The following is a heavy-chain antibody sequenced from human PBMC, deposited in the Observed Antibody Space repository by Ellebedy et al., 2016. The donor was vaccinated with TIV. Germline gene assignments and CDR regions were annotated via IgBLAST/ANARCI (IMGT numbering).Heavy chain of an antibody. CDR1: GFTFSDYS. CDR2: ISDRGTAI. V-gene: IGHV3-48*04. J-gene: IGHJ4*02. Sequence: GGSLRLXCAASGFTFSDYSMNWVRQAPGKGLEWIAYISDRGTAIKYPDSVKGRFTISRDNAKNSLYLQMNSLRAEDTAVYYCARDGRLIYDWGQGTLVTVSS. CDR3: ARDGRLIYD. D-gene: IGHD5-12*01.